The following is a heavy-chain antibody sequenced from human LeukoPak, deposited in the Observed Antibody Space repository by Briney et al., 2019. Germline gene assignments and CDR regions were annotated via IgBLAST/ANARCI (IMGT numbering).Heavy chain of an antibody. CDR2: ISGDNSRT. V-gene: IGHV3-23*01. CDR3: ARGTPGRVTI. J-gene: IGHJ3*02. Sequence: PGGSLRLSCAASGFIFSNCAMNWIRQAPGKGLEWVSAISGDNSRTLYADSVKGRFTISRDNSKNTLYLQMNSLRAEDTAVYYCARGTPGRVTIWGQGTMVTVSS. D-gene: IGHD2-15*01. CDR1: GFIFSNCA.